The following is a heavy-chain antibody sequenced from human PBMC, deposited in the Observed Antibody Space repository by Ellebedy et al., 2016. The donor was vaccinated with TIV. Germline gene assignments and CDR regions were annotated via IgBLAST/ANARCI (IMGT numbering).Heavy chain of an antibody. CDR3: AKSSSTRFCAGDCYFDY. CDR1: GFTFDDYG. Sequence: PGGSLRLSCAVSGFTFDDYGIHWVRQAPGKGLEWVSLISWDGGDTYYADSVKGRFTVSRENSRSSLYLQMNSLRAENTALYYCAKSSSTRFCAGDCYFDYWGQGTLVTVSS. V-gene: IGHV3-43D*03. CDR2: ISWDGGDT. D-gene: IGHD2-21*02. J-gene: IGHJ4*02.